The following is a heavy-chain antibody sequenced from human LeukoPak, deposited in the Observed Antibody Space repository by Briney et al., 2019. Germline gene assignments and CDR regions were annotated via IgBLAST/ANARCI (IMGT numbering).Heavy chain of an antibody. CDR2: IYYSGST. Sequence: ETLSLTCDVSGGSISSYYWSWIRQPPGKGLEWIGYIYYSGSTNYNPSLKSRVTISVDTSKNQFSLKLSSVTAADTAVYYCARVIGHWFDPWGQGTLVTVSS. V-gene: IGHV4-59*01. D-gene: IGHD2-15*01. CDR1: GGSISSYY. J-gene: IGHJ5*02. CDR3: ARVIGHWFDP.